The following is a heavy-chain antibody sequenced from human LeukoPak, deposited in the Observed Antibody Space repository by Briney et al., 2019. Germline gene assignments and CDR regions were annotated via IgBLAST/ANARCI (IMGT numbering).Heavy chain of an antibody. CDR2: ISYDGSNK. V-gene: IGHV3-30*18. CDR1: GFTFSTYG. CDR3: AKDRGGIHQTARYFDY. J-gene: IGHJ4*02. D-gene: IGHD5-18*01. Sequence: PGGSLRLSCAASGFTFSTYGMHWVRQAPGKGLEWVAVISYDGSNKYYADSVKGRFTISRDNSKNTLYLQMNSLRAEDTAVYYCAKDRGGIHQTARYFDYWGQGTLVTVSS.